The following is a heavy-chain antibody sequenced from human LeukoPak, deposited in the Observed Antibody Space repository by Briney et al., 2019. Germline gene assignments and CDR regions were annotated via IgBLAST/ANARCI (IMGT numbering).Heavy chain of an antibody. CDR3: ATYKYETSNYNYSPVLRH. CDR1: GGTFKNYA. D-gene: IGHD3-10*01. CDR2: ILPIFGTT. V-gene: IGHV1-69*13. Sequence: SVKVSCKASGGTFKNYAISWVRQAPGQGLEWMGGILPIFGTTNYAQKFQARVTITADESTSTAYMDLSSLRSEDTAIYYCATYKYETSNYNYSPVLRHWGQGTPVTVSS. J-gene: IGHJ4*02.